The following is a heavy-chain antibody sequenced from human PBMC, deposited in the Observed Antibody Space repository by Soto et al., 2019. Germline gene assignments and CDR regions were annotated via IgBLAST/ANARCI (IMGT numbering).Heavy chain of an antibody. J-gene: IGHJ4*02. D-gene: IGHD1-26*01. CDR2: LVPMFRTA. CDR1: GGTFSDSA. Sequence: QVHLVQSGAEVKKPGSSVKVSCKTSGGTFSDSAINWLRQTPGQGLEWMGGLVPMFRTANYAPNLQGRVSITAGDSTSPVFRELSSLTFVDTAVYYCARGLGGSYCPFDFWGQGTLVTVSS. V-gene: IGHV1-69*12. CDR3: ARGLGGSYCPFDF.